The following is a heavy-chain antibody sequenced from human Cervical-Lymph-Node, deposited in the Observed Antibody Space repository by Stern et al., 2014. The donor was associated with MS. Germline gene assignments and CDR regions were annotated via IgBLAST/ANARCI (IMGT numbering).Heavy chain of an antibody. J-gene: IGHJ4*02. CDR3: ARVGQQLGQIDY. CDR1: GGSISTYY. V-gene: IGHV4-59*01. CDR2: VFYSGST. Sequence: VQLQESGPGLVRPSETLSLTCTVSGGSISTYYWSWIRQPPGKGLEWIGYVFYSGSTTYKPSLKSRVTISLDTSMNRFSLKLNSVTAADTALYYCARVGQQLGQIDYWGQGTLVTVSS. D-gene: IGHD6-13*01.